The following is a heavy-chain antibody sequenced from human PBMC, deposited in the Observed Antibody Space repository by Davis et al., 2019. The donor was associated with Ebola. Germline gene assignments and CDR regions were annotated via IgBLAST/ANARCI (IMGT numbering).Heavy chain of an antibody. D-gene: IGHD3-22*01. CDR3: ARGQYHYDRTGYHPDDYFDY. CDR2: IYYSGST. CDR1: GGSISSSSYY. J-gene: IGHJ4*02. Sequence: GSLRLSCTVSGGSISSSSYYWGWIRQPPGKGLEWIGSIYYSGSTYYNPSLKSRVTISVDTSKNQFSLKLSSVTAADTAVYYCARGQYHYDRTGYHPDDYFDYWGQETLVTVSS. V-gene: IGHV4-39*07.